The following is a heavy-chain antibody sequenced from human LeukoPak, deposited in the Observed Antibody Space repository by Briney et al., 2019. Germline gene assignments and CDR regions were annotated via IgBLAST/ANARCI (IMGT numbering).Heavy chain of an antibody. CDR2: ISAYNGNT. D-gene: IGHD6-19*01. Sequence: ASVKVSCKASGYTFTSYGISWVRQAPGQGLEWMGWISAYNGNTNYAQKLQGRVTMTTDTSTSTAYMELRSLRSDDTAVYYCARDRGSSGWYHYYYMDVWGKGTTVTVSS. CDR3: ARDRGSSGWYHYYYMDV. J-gene: IGHJ6*03. V-gene: IGHV1-18*01. CDR1: GYTFTSYG.